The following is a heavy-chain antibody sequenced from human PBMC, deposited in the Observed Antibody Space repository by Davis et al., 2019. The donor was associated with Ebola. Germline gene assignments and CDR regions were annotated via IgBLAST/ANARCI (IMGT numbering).Heavy chain of an antibody. CDR3: ARAVPAAATYYFDY. J-gene: IGHJ4*02. Sequence: SETLSLTCSVSGGSISSSGSYWGWIRQPPGKGLEWIGSIYYSGSTYYNPSLKSRVSISVDTSKNQFSLKLSSVTAADTAVYYCARAVPAAATYYFDYWGQGTLVTVSS. CDR1: GGSISSSGSY. V-gene: IGHV4-39*01. D-gene: IGHD2-2*01. CDR2: IYYSGST.